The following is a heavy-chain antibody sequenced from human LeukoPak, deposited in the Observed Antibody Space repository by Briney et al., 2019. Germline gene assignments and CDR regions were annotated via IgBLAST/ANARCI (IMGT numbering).Heavy chain of an antibody. CDR2: INPNSGGT. Sequence: EASVKVSCKASGYTFTGYYMHWVRQAPGQGLEWMGRINPNSGGTNYAQKFQGRVTMTRDTSISTAYMELSSLRSDDTAVYYCARDLLSRSGIAAAGYNWFDPWGQGTLVTVSS. CDR3: ARDLLSRSGIAAAGYNWFDP. V-gene: IGHV1-2*06. D-gene: IGHD6-13*01. J-gene: IGHJ5*02. CDR1: GYTFTGYY.